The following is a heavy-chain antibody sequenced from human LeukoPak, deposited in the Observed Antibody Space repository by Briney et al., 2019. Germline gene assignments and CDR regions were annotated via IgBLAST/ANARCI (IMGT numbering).Heavy chain of an antibody. V-gene: IGHV1-46*01. J-gene: IGHJ4*02. CDR1: GYTFTSYY. D-gene: IGHD3-3*01. CDR3: ARTRNSYYDFWSGQADY. CDR2: INPSGGST. Sequence: ASVKVSCKASGYTFTSYYMHWVRQAPGQGLEWMGIINPSGGSTRYAQKFQGRVTMTRDTSTSTVYMELSSLRSEDTAVYYCARTRNSYYDFWSGQADYWGQGTLVTVSS.